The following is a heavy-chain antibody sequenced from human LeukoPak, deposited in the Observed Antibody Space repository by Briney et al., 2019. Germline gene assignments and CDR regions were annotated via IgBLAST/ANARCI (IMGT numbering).Heavy chain of an antibody. Sequence: SETLSLTCAVSGGSISSYYWSWIRQPPGKGLEWIGYIYYSGSTNYNPSLKSRVTISVDTSKNQFSLKLSSVTAADTAVYYCASLAPFDYWGQGTLVTVSP. V-gene: IGHV4-59*01. J-gene: IGHJ4*02. CDR1: GGSISSYY. CDR2: IYYSGST. CDR3: ASLAPFDY. D-gene: IGHD6-13*01.